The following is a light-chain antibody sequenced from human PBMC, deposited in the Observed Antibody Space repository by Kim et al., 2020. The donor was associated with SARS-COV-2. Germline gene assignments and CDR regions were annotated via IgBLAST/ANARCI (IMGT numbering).Light chain of an antibody. CDR1: QGISNS. CDR3: QKYNSAPLT. CDR2: GAS. Sequence: DIQMAQSPSSLSASVGDRVTITCRASQGISNSLAWYRQKPGKVPMLLIYGASTLQSGVPSRFSGSGSGTDFTLTISSLQPEDAATYYCQKYNSAPLTFGQGTKVDIK. V-gene: IGKV1-27*01. J-gene: IGKJ1*01.